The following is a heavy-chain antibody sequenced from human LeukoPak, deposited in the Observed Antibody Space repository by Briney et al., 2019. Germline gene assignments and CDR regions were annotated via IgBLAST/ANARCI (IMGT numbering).Heavy chain of an antibody. CDR2: VPYDGSMQ. V-gene: IGHV3-30*04. CDR1: GFTFSTYP. CDR3: ARIVGWLQQIADL. D-gene: IGHD2-15*01. J-gene: IGHJ5*02. Sequence: GWSLRLSCVASGFTFSTYPIFWVRQAPGKGLEWVATVPYDGSMQYHADSVRDRFTTFRDNSQNTVYLRMTNLRTDDTAIYYCARIVGWLQQIADLWGHGTLVTVSS.